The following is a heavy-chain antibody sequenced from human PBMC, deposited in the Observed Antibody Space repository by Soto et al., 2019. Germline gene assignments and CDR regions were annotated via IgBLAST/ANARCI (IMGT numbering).Heavy chain of an antibody. V-gene: IGHV3-64*01. CDR1: GFTFSSYA. D-gene: IGHD5-18*01. Sequence: GGSLRLSCAASGFTFSSYAMHWVRQAPGKGLEYVSAISSNGGSTYYANSVKGRFTISRDNSKNTLYLQMGSLRAEDMAVYYCAMSGIQLWLRYAFDIWGQGTMVTVSS. J-gene: IGHJ3*02. CDR3: AMSGIQLWLRYAFDI. CDR2: ISSNGGST.